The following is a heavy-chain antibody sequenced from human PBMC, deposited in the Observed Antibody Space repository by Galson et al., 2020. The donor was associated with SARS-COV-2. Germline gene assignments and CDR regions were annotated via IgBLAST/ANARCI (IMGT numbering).Heavy chain of an antibody. Sequence: TLSLTCAVSGTYISSGSYSWNWIRQPPGKGLEWIGYISHSGGTYYNPSLKSRVTISGDRSKNQFSLRLSSVTAADTAVYYCARLHYGEYAPEAFDIWGPGTRVTVAS. D-gene: IGHD4-17*01. CDR3: ARLHYGEYAPEAFDI. V-gene: IGHV4-30-2*01. CDR1: GTYISSGSYS. J-gene: IGHJ3*02. CDR2: ISHSGGT.